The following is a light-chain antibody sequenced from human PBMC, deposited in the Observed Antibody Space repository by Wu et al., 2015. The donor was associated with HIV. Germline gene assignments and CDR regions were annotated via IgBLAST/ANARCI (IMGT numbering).Light chain of an antibody. CDR1: ENIGRW. V-gene: IGKV1-5*03. Sequence: DIQMTQSPSTLSASVGGRGTITCRASENIGRWLAWYQQKPGQAPKLLISQASSLETGVPSRFSGSGSGTEFTLTINSLQPDDFATYYCQQSYSTLTWTFGQGTKVEIK. J-gene: IGKJ1*01. CDR3: QQSYSTLTWT. CDR2: QAS.